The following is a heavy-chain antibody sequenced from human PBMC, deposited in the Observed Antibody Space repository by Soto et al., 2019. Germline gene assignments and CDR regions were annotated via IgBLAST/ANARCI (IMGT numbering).Heavy chain of an antibody. D-gene: IGHD3-16*01. CDR1: GYTFTRYG. Sequence: QVQLVQSGGEVKQPGASVKVSCKTSGYTFTRYGISWVRQAPGQGLEWMVWISGYNGHTKYVQKFQGRVTLTTDTSTNTAYMEVRSLRSDDTAVYYCARDWVADLAYWGQGTLVTVSS. J-gene: IGHJ4*02. V-gene: IGHV1-18*01. CDR3: ARDWVADLAY. CDR2: ISGYNGHT.